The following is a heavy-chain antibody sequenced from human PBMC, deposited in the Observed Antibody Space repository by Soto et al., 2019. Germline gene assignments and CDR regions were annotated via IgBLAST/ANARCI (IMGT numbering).Heavy chain of an antibody. D-gene: IGHD1-1*01. J-gene: IGHJ3*02. CDR3: ARDRRPEVATGTQDAFDI. Sequence: GGSLRLSCAASGFTFSSYSMNWVRQAPGKGLEWVSYISSSSSTIYYADSVKGRFTISRDNAKNSLYLQMNSLRAEDTAVYYCARDRRPEVATGTQDAFDIWGQGTMVTVSS. CDR2: ISSSSSTI. CDR1: GFTFSSYS. V-gene: IGHV3-48*01.